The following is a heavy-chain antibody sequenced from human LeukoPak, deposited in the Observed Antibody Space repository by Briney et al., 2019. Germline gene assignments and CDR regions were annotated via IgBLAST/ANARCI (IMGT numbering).Heavy chain of an antibody. CDR1: GFTFGDYA. J-gene: IGHJ4*02. D-gene: IGHD4-17*01. V-gene: IGHV3-49*04. Sequence: GGSLRLSCTASGFTFGDYAMSWVRQAPGKGLEWVGFIRSKAYGGTTEYAASVKGRFTISRDDSKNSLYLQMNSLKTEDTAMYYCIRDTTTAGFDYWGQGTLVTVSS. CDR3: IRDTTTAGFDY. CDR2: IRSKAYGGTT.